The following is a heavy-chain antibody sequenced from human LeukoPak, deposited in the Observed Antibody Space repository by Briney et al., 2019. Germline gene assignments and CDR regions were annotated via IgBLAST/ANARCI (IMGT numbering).Heavy chain of an antibody. D-gene: IGHD3-3*01. CDR3: ASHPTYYDFWSGYQSRPDAFDI. CDR1: GFTFSDYY. J-gene: IGHJ3*02. Sequence: PGGSLRLSCAASGFTFSDYYMSWIRQAPGKGLEWVSYISSSGSTIYYADSVKGRFTISRDNAKNSLYLQMNSLRAEDTAVYYCASHPTYYDFWSGYQSRPDAFDIWGQGTVVTVSS. V-gene: IGHV3-11*04. CDR2: ISSSGSTI.